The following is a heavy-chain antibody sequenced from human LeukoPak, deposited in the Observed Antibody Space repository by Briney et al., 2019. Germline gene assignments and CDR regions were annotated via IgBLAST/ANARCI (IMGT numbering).Heavy chain of an antibody. Sequence: GGSLRLSCAASGFTFSSNYMHWVRQAPGKGLVWVSRINTDGSDTTYADFEKGRFTISRDNAKNTLYLEMNSLRAEDTAGYYCARALRSPGDSGLDYWGQGALVTVSS. CDR2: INTDGSDT. J-gene: IGHJ4*02. CDR3: ARALRSPGDSGLDY. CDR1: GFTFSSNY. D-gene: IGHD3-10*01. V-gene: IGHV3-74*03.